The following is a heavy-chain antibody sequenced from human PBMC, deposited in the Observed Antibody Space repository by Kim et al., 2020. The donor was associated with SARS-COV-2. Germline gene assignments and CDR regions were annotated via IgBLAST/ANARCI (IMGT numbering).Heavy chain of an antibody. CDR3: AKRGPEWSVSD. V-gene: IGHV3-23*01. Sequence: GGSLRLSCAASGFTFSSNAMTWVRQAPGKGLEWVSTISASGITTYYSDSVKGRFTISRDNSKSTLYLQMSGLRAEDTALYYCAKRGPEWSVSDWGQGTLVTVSS. D-gene: IGHD2-8*01. J-gene: IGHJ4*02. CDR1: GFTFSSNA. CDR2: ISASGITT.